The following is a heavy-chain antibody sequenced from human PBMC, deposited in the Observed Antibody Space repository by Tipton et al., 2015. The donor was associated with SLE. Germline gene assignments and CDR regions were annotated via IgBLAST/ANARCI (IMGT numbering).Heavy chain of an antibody. CDR1: GFSISSGYY. V-gene: IGHV4-38-2*01. D-gene: IGHD3-22*01. CDR3: ARHDYDDNGYYMHYFDY. CDR2: IYQSGNT. J-gene: IGHJ4*02. Sequence: LVQSSETLSLSCDVSGFSISSGYYWGWIRQPPGKGLEWIGSIYQSGNTYYNPSLKSRISMSTDTFKNQVFLRLSSVTAADTAVYDCARHDYDDNGYYMHYFDYWGQGTLATVSS.